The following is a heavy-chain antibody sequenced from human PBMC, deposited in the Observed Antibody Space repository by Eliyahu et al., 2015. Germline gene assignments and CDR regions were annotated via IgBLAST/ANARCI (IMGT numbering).Heavy chain of an antibody. CDR2: IFLGDDK. V-gene: IGHV2-5*02. D-gene: IGHD3-22*01. Sequence: QITLKESGPTLVKPTQTLTLTCTFSGFSLSTSGVGVGWIRQPPGKALEWLALIFLGDDKRYRPSLKSRLTITKDTSKNQVVLTMTNMDPVDTATYYCARGDSSGYYGHYYYYYGMDVWGQGTTVTVSS. J-gene: IGHJ6*02. CDR1: GFSLSTSGVG. CDR3: ARGDSSGYYGHYYYYYGMDV.